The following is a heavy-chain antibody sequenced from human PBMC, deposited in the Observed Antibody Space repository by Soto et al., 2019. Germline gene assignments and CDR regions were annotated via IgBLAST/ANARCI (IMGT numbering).Heavy chain of an antibody. Sequence: SETLSLTCTVSGGSISSSSYYWGWIRQPPGKGLEWIGSIYYSGSTYYNPSLKSRVTISVDTSKNQFSLKLSSVTAADTAVYYCARYHEDIVVVPAATETGFDYWGQGTLVTVSS. CDR1: GGSISSSSYY. D-gene: IGHD2-2*01. J-gene: IGHJ4*02. CDR3: ARYHEDIVVVPAATETGFDY. V-gene: IGHV4-39*01. CDR2: IYYSGST.